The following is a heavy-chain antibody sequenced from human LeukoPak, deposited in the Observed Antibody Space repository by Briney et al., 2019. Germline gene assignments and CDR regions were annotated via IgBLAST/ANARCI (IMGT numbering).Heavy chain of an antibody. V-gene: IGHV1-24*01. J-gene: IGHJ4*02. D-gene: IGHD3-9*01. CDR2: FDPEDGET. CDR1: GYTLTELS. Sequence: ASVEVSCKVSGYTLTELSMHWVRQAPGKGLEWMGGFDPEDGETIYAQKFQGRVTMTEDTSTDTAYMELSSLRSEDTAVYYCATLRRYFDWSPLDYWGQGTLVTVSS. CDR3: ATLRRYFDWSPLDY.